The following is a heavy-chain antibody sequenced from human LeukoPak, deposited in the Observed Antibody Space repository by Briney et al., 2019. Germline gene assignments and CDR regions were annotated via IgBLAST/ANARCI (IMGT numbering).Heavy chain of an antibody. CDR2: IRSKANSYAT. CDR1: GFTFSSYS. Sequence: PGGSLRLSCAASGFTFSSYSMNWVRQAPGKGLEWVGRIRSKANSYATAYAASVKGRFTISRDDSKNTAYLQMNSLKTEDTAVYYCTGTIFGVLVDYWGQGTLVTVSS. V-gene: IGHV3-73*01. J-gene: IGHJ4*02. CDR3: TGTIFGVLVDY. D-gene: IGHD3-3*01.